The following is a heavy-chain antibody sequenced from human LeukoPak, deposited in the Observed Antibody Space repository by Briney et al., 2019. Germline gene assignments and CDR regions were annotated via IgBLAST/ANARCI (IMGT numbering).Heavy chain of an antibody. CDR1: GFTLSSYA. Sequence: GGSLRLSCAASGFTLSSYAMSWVRQAPGKGLEWVSAISVSGNTYHADSVKGRFTISRDSSKNTLYLQMNRLRAEDAAVYYCARVVYYYDTSGYYSGGTLGYWGQGTLVTVSS. CDR3: ARVVYYYDTSGYYSGGTLGY. V-gene: IGHV3-23*01. J-gene: IGHJ4*02. CDR2: ISVSGNT. D-gene: IGHD3-22*01.